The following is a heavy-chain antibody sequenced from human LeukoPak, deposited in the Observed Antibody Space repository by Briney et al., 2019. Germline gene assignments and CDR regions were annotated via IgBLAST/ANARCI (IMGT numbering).Heavy chain of an antibody. D-gene: IGHD6-19*01. CDR3: ARDHDSRGGNWFDP. CDR1: GGTFSSYA. Sequence: SVKVSCKASGGTFSSYAISWVRQAPGQGLEWMGRIIPILGIANYAQKFQGGVTITADKSTSTVYMELSSLRSEDTAVYYCARDHDSRGGNWFDPWGQGALVTVSS. J-gene: IGHJ5*02. V-gene: IGHV1-69*04. CDR2: IIPILGIA.